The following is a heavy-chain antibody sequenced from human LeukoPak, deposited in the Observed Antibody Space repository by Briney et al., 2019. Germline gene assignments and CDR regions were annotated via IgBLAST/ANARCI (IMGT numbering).Heavy chain of an antibody. CDR1: GVPISQYY. CDR3: ARDRSVYSSGWYGGYFDL. D-gene: IGHD6-19*01. CDR2: IYASGST. V-gene: IGHV4-4*07. Sequence: SETLSLTCTVSGVPISQYYGSWIRHPAGKRMDGMWRIYASGSTNYNPSLKSRVTMSVDTSKNQYSLKLSSVTAADTAVYYCARDRSVYSSGWYGGYFDLWGRGTLVTVSS. J-gene: IGHJ2*01.